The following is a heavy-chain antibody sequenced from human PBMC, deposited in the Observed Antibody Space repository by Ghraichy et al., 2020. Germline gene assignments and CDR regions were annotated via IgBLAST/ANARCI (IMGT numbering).Heavy chain of an antibody. D-gene: IGHD4-23*01. CDR2: ITSSSRTI. V-gene: IGHV3-48*02. CDR1: GFTFSGYN. CDR3: ARASSVVRFYYYDGMDV. J-gene: IGHJ6*02. Sequence: GGSLRLSCVGSGFTFSGYNMNWVHQSPGKGLEWVSYITSSSRTIFYADSVKGRFTISRDNAQNSLYLQINSLRDEDTAIYYCARASSVVRFYYYDGMDVWGQGTTVTVSS.